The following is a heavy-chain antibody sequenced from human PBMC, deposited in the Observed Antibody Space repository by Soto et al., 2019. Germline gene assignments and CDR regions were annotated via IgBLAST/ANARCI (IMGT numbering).Heavy chain of an antibody. Sequence: PGGSLRLSCAASGFTFSDHYMDWVRQAPGKGLEWVGRTRNKANSYTTEYAASVKGRFTISRDDSKNSLYLQMNSLKTEDTAVYYCARGSTGMATTFDYWGQGTLVTVSS. D-gene: IGHD1-1*01. V-gene: IGHV3-72*01. J-gene: IGHJ4*02. CDR2: TRNKANSYTT. CDR3: ARGSTGMATTFDY. CDR1: GFTFSDHY.